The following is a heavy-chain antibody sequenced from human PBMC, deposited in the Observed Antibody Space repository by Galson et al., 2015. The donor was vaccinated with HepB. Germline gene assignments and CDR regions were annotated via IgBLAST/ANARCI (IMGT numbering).Heavy chain of an antibody. D-gene: IGHD1-26*01. Sequence: SETLSLTCSVSGGSISSTNYYNYWGWIRQPPGKGLEWIGTFYDPGSTSFNPSLKSRVTISVDTSKNQFSLKLSSVTAADTAVYYWAKGAMAAWEVLHSWGQGTLVSVSS. V-gene: IGHV4-39*01. CDR2: FYDPGST. CDR1: GGSISSTNYYNY. J-gene: IGHJ4*02. CDR3: AKGAMAAWEVLHS.